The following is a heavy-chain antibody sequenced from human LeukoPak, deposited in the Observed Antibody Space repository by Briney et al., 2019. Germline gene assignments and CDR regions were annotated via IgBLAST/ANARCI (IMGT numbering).Heavy chain of an antibody. J-gene: IGHJ4*02. Sequence: SETLSLTCAVYGGSFSDYYWAWIRQPPGKGLEWIGEIHHSGRTNYNPSFKSRITISLDTSRKQFSLKLNSVTAADTAIYYCAADRDIMNPPFDLWGQGTLVTVP. CDR3: AADRDIMNPPFDL. CDR2: IHHSGRT. V-gene: IGHV4-34*01. CDR1: GGSFSDYY. D-gene: IGHD3-9*01.